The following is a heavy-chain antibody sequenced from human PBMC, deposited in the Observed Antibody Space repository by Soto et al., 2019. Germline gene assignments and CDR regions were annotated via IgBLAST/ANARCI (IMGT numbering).Heavy chain of an antibody. Sequence: LRLSCAASGFTFSSYAMSWVRQAPGKGLEWVSAISGSGGSTYYADSVKGRFTISRDNSKNTLYLQMNSLRAEDTAVYYCALNPDYYDSSGPIDYWGQGTLVTVSS. CDR2: ISGSGGST. V-gene: IGHV3-23*01. CDR3: ALNPDYYDSSGPIDY. D-gene: IGHD3-22*01. CDR1: GFTFSSYA. J-gene: IGHJ4*02.